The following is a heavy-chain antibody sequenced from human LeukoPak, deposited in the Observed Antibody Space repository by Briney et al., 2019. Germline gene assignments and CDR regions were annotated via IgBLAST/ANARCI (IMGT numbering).Heavy chain of an antibody. Sequence: SETLSLTCAVYGGSFSGYYWGWIRQPPGKGLEWIGSIYYSGSTYYNPSLKSRVTISVDTSKNQFSLKLSSVTAADTAVYYCASDYYGSGYNWFDPWGQGTLVTVSS. CDR3: ASDYYGSGYNWFDP. D-gene: IGHD3-10*01. J-gene: IGHJ5*02. CDR1: GGSFSGYY. V-gene: IGHV4-34*01. CDR2: IYYSGST.